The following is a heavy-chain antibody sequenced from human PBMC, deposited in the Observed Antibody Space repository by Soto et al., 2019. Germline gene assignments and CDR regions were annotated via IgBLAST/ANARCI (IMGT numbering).Heavy chain of an antibody. Sequence: ASVKVSCKASGYTFTSYDINWVRQATGQGLEWMGYMNPNSGNTFYAQKFQGRVTMTWDTSISTAYMELSSLTSEDTALYYCARDLWLGESFRYYFDYWAQGTLVTVSS. CDR3: ARDLWLGESFRYYFDY. CDR1: GYTFTSYD. CDR2: MNPNSGNT. V-gene: IGHV1-8*01. D-gene: IGHD3-10*01. J-gene: IGHJ4*01.